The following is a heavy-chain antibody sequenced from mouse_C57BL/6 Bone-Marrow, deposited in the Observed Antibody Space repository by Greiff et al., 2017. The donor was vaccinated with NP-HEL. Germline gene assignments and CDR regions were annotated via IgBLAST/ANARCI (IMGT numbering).Heavy chain of an antibody. CDR2: IDPSASYT. V-gene: IGHV1-69*01. Sequence: VQLQQPGAELVMPGASVKLSCKASGYTFTSYWMHWVKQRPGQGLEWIGEIDPSASYTNYNQTFKGKSTLTVDKSSSTAYMQLSSLTSEDSAVYYCAQGNGYWYFDVWGTGTTVTVSS. CDR1: GYTFTSYW. J-gene: IGHJ1*03. CDR3: AQGNGYWYFDV. D-gene: IGHD2-1*01.